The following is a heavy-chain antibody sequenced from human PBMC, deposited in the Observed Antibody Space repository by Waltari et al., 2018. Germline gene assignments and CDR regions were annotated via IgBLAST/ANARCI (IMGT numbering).Heavy chain of an antibody. Sequence: EVQLVESGGGLVQPGGSLRPSCAASGSTLSATWLHWVRQVPGKGLVWVSRISGDGSTINYADSVKGRFTISRDTAKNTLYLQMNSLRAEDTAVYYCARGADLRGQGILVTVSS. CDR1: GSTLSATW. D-gene: IGHD3-3*01. CDR3: ARGADL. J-gene: IGHJ4*02. V-gene: IGHV3-74*01. CDR2: ISGDGSTI.